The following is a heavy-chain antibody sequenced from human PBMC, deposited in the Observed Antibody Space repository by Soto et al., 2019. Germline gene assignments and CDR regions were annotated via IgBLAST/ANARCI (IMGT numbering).Heavy chain of an antibody. J-gene: IGHJ6*02. CDR1: GFTFSGYS. V-gene: IGHV3-21*04. CDR2: ITSSGSYI. Sequence: GGSLRLSCAASGFTFSGYSINWVRQAPGKGLEWVSFITSSGSYIFYADSLKGRFTVSRDNAKNSVYLHMSSLRAEDTAVYFCAKLWSGFDYFGMDVWGQGTTVTVSS. CDR3: AKLWSGFDYFGMDV. D-gene: IGHD3-3*01.